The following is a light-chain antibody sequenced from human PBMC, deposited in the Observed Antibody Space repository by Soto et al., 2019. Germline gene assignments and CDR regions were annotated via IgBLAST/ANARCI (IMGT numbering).Light chain of an antibody. CDR1: QNINRY. Sequence: DIQMTQSPSSLSASVGDRVTITCRASQNINRYLNWYQQKPGKAPKVLILVASSLESGVPSRFSGSGSGTDFTLTISSLQPEDFATYYCQQSYSSRLTFGGGTKVDIK. CDR3: QQSYSSRLT. CDR2: VAS. V-gene: IGKV1-39*01. J-gene: IGKJ4*01.